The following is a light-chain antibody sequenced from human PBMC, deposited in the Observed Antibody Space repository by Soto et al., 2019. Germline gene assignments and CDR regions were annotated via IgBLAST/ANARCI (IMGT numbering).Light chain of an antibody. Sequence: DIQMTQSPSSLSASVGDRVTITCRASQSISSYLNWYQQKPGKAPKLLIYAASSLQSGVPSMFSGSVSATDFTLTICSLQPEDFATYYCQQSYSTPRTFGQGTKVDIK. CDR2: AAS. CDR3: QQSYSTPRT. V-gene: IGKV1-39*01. J-gene: IGKJ1*01. CDR1: QSISSY.